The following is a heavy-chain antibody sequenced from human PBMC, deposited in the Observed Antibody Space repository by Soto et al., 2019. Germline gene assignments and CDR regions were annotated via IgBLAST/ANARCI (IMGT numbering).Heavy chain of an antibody. Sequence: PGESLKISCKGSGYSFTSYWIGWVRQMPGKGLEWMGIIYPGDSDTRYSPSFQGQVTISADKSISTAYLQWSSLKASDTAMYYWARGDSSGYKSYYYYGMDVWGQGTTVTVSS. CDR2: IYPGDSDT. D-gene: IGHD3-22*01. V-gene: IGHV5-51*01. J-gene: IGHJ6*02. CDR3: ARGDSSGYKSYYYYGMDV. CDR1: GYSFTSYW.